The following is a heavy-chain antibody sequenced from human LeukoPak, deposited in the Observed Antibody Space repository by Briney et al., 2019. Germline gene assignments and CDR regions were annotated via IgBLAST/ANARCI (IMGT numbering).Heavy chain of an antibody. Sequence: GGSLRLSCAASGFTFSSYSMNWVRQAPGKGLEWVPSISSSSSYIYYADSVKGRFTISRDNAKNSLYLQMNSLRAGDTAVYYCAREESPVVGANLFDYWGQGTLVTVSS. D-gene: IGHD1-26*01. J-gene: IGHJ4*02. CDR2: ISSSSSYI. V-gene: IGHV3-21*01. CDR1: GFTFSSYS. CDR3: AREESPVVGANLFDY.